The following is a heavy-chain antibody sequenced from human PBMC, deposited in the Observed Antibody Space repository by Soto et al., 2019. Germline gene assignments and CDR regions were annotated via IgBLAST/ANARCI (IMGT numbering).Heavy chain of an antibody. J-gene: IGHJ4*02. CDR2: VYHTVRT. CDR1: GGSFKSGSYS. D-gene: IGHD3-3*01. Sequence: QVQLQESGPGLVKPSETLSLTCTVSGGSFKSGSYSWSWIRQPPGKGLEWIGYVYHTVRTSYNPSPNRRVSISMDTSKNQFSLNLDSVTAADTAVYFCARDFAYFDSWGQGTLVTVSS. V-gene: IGHV4-61*01. CDR3: ARDFAYFDS.